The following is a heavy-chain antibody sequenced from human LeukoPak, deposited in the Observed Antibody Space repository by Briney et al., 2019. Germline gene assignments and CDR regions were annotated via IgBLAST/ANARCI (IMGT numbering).Heavy chain of an antibody. J-gene: IGHJ4*02. D-gene: IGHD5-18*01. CDR2: IYLGDSDT. V-gene: IGHV5-51*01. CDR1: GYSFTSYW. Sequence: GESLKISCKGSGYSFTSYWIGWVRQLPGKGLEWRGIIYLGDSDTKYSPFFQGQATIAANKTISTSYLKWSSLKASDTAMYYCARLSNTAMVLYYFDYWGQGTLVTVSS. CDR3: ARLSNTAMVLYYFDY.